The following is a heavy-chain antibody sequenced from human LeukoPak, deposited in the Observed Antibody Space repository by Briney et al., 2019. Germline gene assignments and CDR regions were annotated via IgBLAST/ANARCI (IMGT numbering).Heavy chain of an antibody. J-gene: IGHJ4*02. V-gene: IGHV4-61*02. Sequence: PSETLSLTCTVSGGSISSGSYYWSWIRQPAGKGLEWIGRFYSSGSTNYNPSLKSRVTISVDTSKNQFSLKPSSVTAADTAVYYCAGDSSGYYYLFEYWGQGTLVTVSS. D-gene: IGHD3-22*01. CDR3: AGDSSGYYYLFEY. CDR1: GGSISSGSYY. CDR2: FYSSGST.